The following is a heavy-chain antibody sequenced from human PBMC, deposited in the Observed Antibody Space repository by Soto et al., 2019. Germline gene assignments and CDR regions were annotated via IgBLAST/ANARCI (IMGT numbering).Heavy chain of an antibody. J-gene: IGHJ4*02. CDR3: ARGPPHELNSGSYHY. D-gene: IGHD1-26*01. Sequence: QVQLVQSGAEVKKPGSSVKVSCKASGGTFSSYTISWVRQAPGQGLEWMGRIIPILGIANCAQKFQGRVTITADKSTSTAYMELSSLRSEDTAVYYCARGPPHELNSGSYHYWGQGTLVTVSS. V-gene: IGHV1-69*02. CDR1: GGTFSSYT. CDR2: IIPILGIA.